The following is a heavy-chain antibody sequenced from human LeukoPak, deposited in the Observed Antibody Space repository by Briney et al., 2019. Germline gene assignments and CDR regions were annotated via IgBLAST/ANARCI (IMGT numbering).Heavy chain of an antibody. CDR3: ARDSPATHDAFDI. CDR1: GFTPSSYW. J-gene: IGHJ3*02. CDR2: IKQDGSEK. Sequence: GGSLRLSCAASGFTPSSYWMSWVRQAPGKGLEWVANIKQDGSEKYYVDSVKGRFTISRDNAKNSLYLQMNSLRAEDTAVYYCARDSPATHDAFDIWGQGTMVTVSS. V-gene: IGHV3-7*01. D-gene: IGHD2-15*01.